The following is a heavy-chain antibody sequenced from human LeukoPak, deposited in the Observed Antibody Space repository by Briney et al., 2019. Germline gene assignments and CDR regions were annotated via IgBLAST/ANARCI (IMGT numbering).Heavy chain of an antibody. CDR1: GFTFTDYY. J-gene: IGHJ4*02. D-gene: IGHD3-10*01. CDR2: ISPSGTVI. V-gene: IGHV3-11*01. CDR3: ARDYNC. Sequence: GGSLRLSCSASGFTFTDYYMSWIRQAPGKGLEGVSYISPSGTVIYYGDSVKGRSTISRDNAKKSLYLQMNSLRAEDTAVYYCARDYNCWGQGTLVTVSS.